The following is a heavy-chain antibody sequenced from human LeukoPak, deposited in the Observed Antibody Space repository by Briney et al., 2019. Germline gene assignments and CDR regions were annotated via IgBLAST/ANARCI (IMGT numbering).Heavy chain of an antibody. CDR1: GDSVSSNSAA. CDR2: TYYRSKWYN. CDR3: ARGGQGDGYSADEAFDI. Sequence: SQTLSLTCAISGDSVSSNSAAWNWIRQSPSRGLEWLGRTYYRSKWYNDYAVSVKSRITINPDTSKNQFSLQLNPVTPEDTAVYYCARGGQGDGYSADEAFDIWGQGTMVTVSS. J-gene: IGHJ3*02. V-gene: IGHV6-1*01. D-gene: IGHD5-24*01.